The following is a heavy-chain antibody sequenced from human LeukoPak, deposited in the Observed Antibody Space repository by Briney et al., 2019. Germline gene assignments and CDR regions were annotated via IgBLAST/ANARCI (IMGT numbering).Heavy chain of an antibody. Sequence: ASVKVSCKASGYTFTSYAMNWVRQAPGQGLEWMGWINTNTGNPTYAQGFTGRFVFSLDTSVSTAYLQISSLKAEDTAVYYCARDSYYYYWGFAPAAGTFAAFDIWGQGTMVTVSS. CDR2: INTNTGNP. D-gene: IGHD6-13*01. CDR1: GYTFTSYA. CDR3: ARDSYYYYWGFAPAAGTFAAFDI. J-gene: IGHJ3*02. V-gene: IGHV7-4-1*02.